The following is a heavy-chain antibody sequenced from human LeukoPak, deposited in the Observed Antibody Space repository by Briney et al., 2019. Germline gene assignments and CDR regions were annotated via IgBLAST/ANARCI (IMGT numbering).Heavy chain of an antibody. J-gene: IGHJ4*02. CDR1: GFTVRSNY. D-gene: IGHD1-7*01. CDR2: IYSADST. Sequence: GGSLRLSCAAPGFTVRSNYMSWVRQAPGKGREWVSIIYSADSTYYADSVKGRFTISRHNSKNTLYLQMNSLRADDTAVYYCARVGGGNSGPFDYWGQGTLVTVSS. V-gene: IGHV3-53*04. CDR3: ARVGGGNSGPFDY.